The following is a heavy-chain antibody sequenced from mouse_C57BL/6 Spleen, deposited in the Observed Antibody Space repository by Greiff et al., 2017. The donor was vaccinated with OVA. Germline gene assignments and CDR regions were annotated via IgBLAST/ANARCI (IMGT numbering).Heavy chain of an antibody. CDR2: IDPSDSAP. Sequence: VQLQQPGAELVRPGSSVKLSCKASGYTFTSSWMPWVKQRPIQGLEWIGNIDPSDSAPHYNQKFKDKATLTADQSSSTAYMQHSSLTSEDSAVYYCARDPYTTYLAKDVWGTGTTVTVSS. V-gene: IGHV1-52*01. CDR1: GYTFTSSW. CDR3: ARDPYTTYLAKDV. D-gene: IGHD1-1*01. J-gene: IGHJ1*03.